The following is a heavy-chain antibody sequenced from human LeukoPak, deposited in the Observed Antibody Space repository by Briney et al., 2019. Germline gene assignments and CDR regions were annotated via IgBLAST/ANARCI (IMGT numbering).Heavy chain of an antibody. Sequence: PGGSLRLSCAASGFTFSSYWMTWVRQAPGKGLEWVANIKQDGSEKYYVDSAKGRFTISRDNAKNSLYLQMNSLRAEDTAVYYCARVVFDSSSWYFLDYWGQGTLVTVSS. D-gene: IGHD3-22*01. CDR3: ARVVFDSSSWYFLDY. J-gene: IGHJ4*02. CDR1: GFTFSSYW. V-gene: IGHV3-7*01. CDR2: IKQDGSEK.